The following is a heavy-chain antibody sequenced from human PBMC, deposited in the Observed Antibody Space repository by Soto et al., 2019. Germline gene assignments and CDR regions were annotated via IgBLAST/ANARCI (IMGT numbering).Heavy chain of an antibody. D-gene: IGHD2-8*01. Sequence: ASDTLSLTCTVSGCAISSYYWSWIRQPPGKGLEWIGYIYYSGSTNYNPSLKSRVTISVDTSKNQFSLKLSSVTAADTAVYYCAILISPYFDYWGQGTLVTVSS. CDR3: AILISPYFDY. CDR2: IYYSGST. CDR1: GCAISSYY. V-gene: IGHV4-59*01. J-gene: IGHJ4*02.